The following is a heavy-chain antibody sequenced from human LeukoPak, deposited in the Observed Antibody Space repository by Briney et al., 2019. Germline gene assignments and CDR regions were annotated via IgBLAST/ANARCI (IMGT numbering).Heavy chain of an antibody. Sequence: PGGSLRLSCAASGFTFGGYEMNWVRQAPGKGLEWVSYISSSGSTINYADSAKGRFTISRDNAKNSLYLQMSSLRAEDTAVYYCASFYDSTGRDYWGQGTLVTVSS. CDR1: GFTFGGYE. D-gene: IGHD3-22*01. J-gene: IGHJ4*02. V-gene: IGHV3-48*03. CDR3: ASFYDSTGRDY. CDR2: ISSSGSTI.